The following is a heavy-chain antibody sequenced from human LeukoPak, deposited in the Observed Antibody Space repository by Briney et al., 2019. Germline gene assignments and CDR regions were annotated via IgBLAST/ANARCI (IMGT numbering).Heavy chain of an antibody. CDR1: GGSMSSYY. J-gene: IGHJ4*02. D-gene: IGHD3-10*01. CDR2: IYYSGST. Sequence: SETLSLTCTVSGGSMSSYYWSWIRQPPGKGLEWIGYIYYSGSTNFNPSLKSRVSMSVDTSKNQFSLQLSSVTAADTAVYFCARGGTSSHYRYYFVYWGQGTLVTVSS. CDR3: ARGGTSSHYRYYFVY. V-gene: IGHV4-59*01.